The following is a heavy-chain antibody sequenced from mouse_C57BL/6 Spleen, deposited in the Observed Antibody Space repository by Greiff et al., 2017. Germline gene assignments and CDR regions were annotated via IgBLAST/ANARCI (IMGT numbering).Heavy chain of an antibody. CDR3: TRADSSVFAY. D-gene: IGHD3-2*02. Sequence: EVNLVESGEGLVKPGGSLKLSCAASGFTFSSYAMSWVRQTPEKRLEWVAYISSGGDYIYYADTVKGRFTISRDNARNTLYLQMSSLKSEDTAMYYCTRADSSVFAYWGQGTLVTVSA. CDR1: GFTFSSYA. J-gene: IGHJ3*01. V-gene: IGHV5-9-1*02. CDR2: ISSGGDYI.